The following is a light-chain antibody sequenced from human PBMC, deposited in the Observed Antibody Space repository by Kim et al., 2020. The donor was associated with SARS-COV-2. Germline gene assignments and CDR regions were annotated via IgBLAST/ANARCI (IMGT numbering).Light chain of an antibody. V-gene: IGKV1-27*01. CDR1: QAISNY. CDR2: SAS. J-gene: IGKJ4*01. Sequence: DIQMTQSPSSLSASVGDRVTITCRASQAISNYLAWYQQKPGKVPKLLIYSASSLQSGVPSRFSGRASGTHFTLTISSLQPEDVAVYYCQKYNNAPLTFGGGTKVEIK. CDR3: QKYNNAPLT.